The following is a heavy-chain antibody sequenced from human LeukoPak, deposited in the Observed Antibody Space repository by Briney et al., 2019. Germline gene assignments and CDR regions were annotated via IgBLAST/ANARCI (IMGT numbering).Heavy chain of an antibody. Sequence: ASVKVSCKASGYTFTGYYMHWVRQAPGQGLEWMGWISPNSGGTNYAQKFQGRVTMTRDTSISTAYMELSRLRSDDTAVYYCARDRGVVGAIRYYFDYWGQGTLVTVSS. J-gene: IGHJ4*02. CDR2: ISPNSGGT. V-gene: IGHV1-2*02. D-gene: IGHD1-26*01. CDR3: ARDRGVVGAIRYYFDY. CDR1: GYTFTGYY.